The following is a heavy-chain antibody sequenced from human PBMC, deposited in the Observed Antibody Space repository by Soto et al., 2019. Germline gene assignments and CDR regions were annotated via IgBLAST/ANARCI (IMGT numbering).Heavy chain of an antibody. V-gene: IGHV3-21*01. CDR2: ISRGSDYI. CDR1: GFSFSDYT. J-gene: IGHJ5*02. D-gene: IGHD1-20*01. CDR3: AKDSGCVNNACAYDP. Sequence: EVHLVESGGGLVKPGGSLRLTCAGSGFSFSDYTMNWVRQAPGKGLEWVSSISRGSDYIFYADTVKGRFTISRDNARNSLYLQVSSLRAEDTAVYYCAKDSGCVNNACAYDPWGQGTLVSVSS.